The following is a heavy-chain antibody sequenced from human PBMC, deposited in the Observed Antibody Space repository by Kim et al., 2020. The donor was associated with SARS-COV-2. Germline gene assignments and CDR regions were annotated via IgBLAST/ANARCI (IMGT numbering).Heavy chain of an antibody. Sequence: GGSLRLSCAASGFTFSSYAMHWVRQAPGKGLEWVAVISYDGSNKYYADSVKGRFTISRDNSKNTLYLQMNSLRAEDTAVYYCARDPYIAAAGGYYYYYG. CDR2: ISYDGSNK. V-gene: IGHV3-30*04. CDR3: ARDPYIAAAGGYYYYYG. J-gene: IGHJ6*01. CDR1: GFTFSSYA. D-gene: IGHD6-13*01.